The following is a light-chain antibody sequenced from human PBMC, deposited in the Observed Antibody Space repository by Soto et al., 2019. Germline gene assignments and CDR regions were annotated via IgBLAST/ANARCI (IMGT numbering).Light chain of an antibody. CDR3: QQYNSYWT. CDR1: QSISSW. J-gene: IGKJ1*01. V-gene: IGKV1-5*01. CDR2: DAS. Sequence: DIQMTQSPSTLSASVGDRVTITCRASQSISSWLAWYQQKPGKAPKLLIYDASSLESGVPSRFSGRGSGTEFTLTISSLQPDDFATYYCQQYNSYWTFGQGGNVDIK.